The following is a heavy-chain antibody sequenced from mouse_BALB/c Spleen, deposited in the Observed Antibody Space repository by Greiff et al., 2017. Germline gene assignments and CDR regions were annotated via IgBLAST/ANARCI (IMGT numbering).Heavy chain of an antibody. CDR2: ISSGGGST. J-gene: IGHJ1*01. V-gene: IGHV5-12-1*01. D-gene: IGHD2-4*01. CDR1: GFAFSSYD. Sequence: EVQGVESGGGLVKPGGSLKLSCAASGFAFSSYDMSWVRQTPEKRLEWVAYISSGGGSTYYPDTVKGRFTISRDNAKNTLYLQMSSLKSEDTAMYYCARHGGLRLGRYWYFDVWGAGTTVTVSS. CDR3: ARHGGLRLGRYWYFDV.